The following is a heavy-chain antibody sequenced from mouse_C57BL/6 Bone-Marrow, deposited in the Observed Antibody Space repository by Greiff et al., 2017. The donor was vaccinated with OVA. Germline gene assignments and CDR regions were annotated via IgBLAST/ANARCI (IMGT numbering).Heavy chain of an antibody. CDR1: GYTFTSYT. V-gene: IGHV1-4*01. CDR3: ARFHGYCLYWDFDV. D-gene: IGHD2-3*01. J-gene: IGHJ1*03. Sequence: QVQLKEPGAELARPGASVKMSCKASGYTFTSYTMHWVKQRPGQGLEWIGYINPSSGYTKYNQKFKDKATMTEDKSSSTAYMQLSSLTSEDSAVYYGARFHGYCLYWDFDVWGTGTTVTVSS. CDR2: INPSSGYT.